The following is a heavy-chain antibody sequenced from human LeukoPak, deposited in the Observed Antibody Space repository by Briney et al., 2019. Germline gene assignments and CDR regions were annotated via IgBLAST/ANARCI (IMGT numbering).Heavy chain of an antibody. CDR3: ARESAHYDSSGYFNAFDL. J-gene: IGHJ3*01. V-gene: IGHV4-34*01. CDR1: GGSFSGYY. D-gene: IGHD3-22*01. Sequence: SETLSLTCAVYGGSFSGYYWSWVRQPPGKGLEWIGEINHSGSTNYNPSLKSRVTISVDTSKNQFSLNLSSVTAADTAVYYCARESAHYDSSGYFNAFDLWGQGTMVTVSS. CDR2: INHSGST.